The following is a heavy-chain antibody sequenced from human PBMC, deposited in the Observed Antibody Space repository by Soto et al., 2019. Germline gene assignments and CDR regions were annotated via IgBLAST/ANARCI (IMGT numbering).Heavy chain of an antibody. D-gene: IGHD4-17*01. CDR3: ARVILTVTTDAFES. Sequence: QVQLVQSGAEVKKPGASVKVSCKASGYTFTGYYMHWVRQAPGQGLEWMGWINPNSGGTNYAQQLQGRGTMTRDKSISAACIELSRLRSDDTAVYYGARVILTVTTDAFESLCQGRMVAVSS. CDR2: INPNSGGT. V-gene: IGHV1-2*02. CDR1: GYTFTGYY. J-gene: IGHJ3*02.